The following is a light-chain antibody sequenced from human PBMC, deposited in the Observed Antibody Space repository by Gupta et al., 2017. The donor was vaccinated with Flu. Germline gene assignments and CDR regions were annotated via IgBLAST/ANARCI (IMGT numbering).Light chain of an antibody. CDR3: RQATEAPCS. CDR2: NIY. V-gene: IGKV2-24*01. Sequence: VLTQTPLSSPVTLGQPASISCKSSQSLLHSDGNTYLSWLHQRPGQPPRLLLYNIYKRFSGVPDRFSGSGAGTDFTLKISRVEPEDVGIYYCRQATEAPCSFGQGTKLEI. CDR1: QSLLHSDGNTY. J-gene: IGKJ2*04.